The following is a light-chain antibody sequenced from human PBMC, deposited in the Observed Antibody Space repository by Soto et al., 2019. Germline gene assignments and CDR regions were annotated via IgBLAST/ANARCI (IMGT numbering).Light chain of an antibody. CDR3: QQYGSSPPLWT. Sequence: EIVLTQSPGTLSLSPGERANLSCRASQSVSSNSLAWYQQKPGQAPRLLIHGASSRATGIPDRFSGSGSGTDFTLTISRLEPEDFAVYYCQQYGSSPPLWTFGQGTKVEFK. V-gene: IGKV3-20*01. J-gene: IGKJ1*01. CDR2: GAS. CDR1: QSVSSNS.